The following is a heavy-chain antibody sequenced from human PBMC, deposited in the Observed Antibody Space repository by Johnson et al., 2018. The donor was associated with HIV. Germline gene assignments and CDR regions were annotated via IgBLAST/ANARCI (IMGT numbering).Heavy chain of an antibody. V-gene: IGHV3-30-3*01. CDR2: ISYDGTNK. CDR3: ARGGAFHAFDI. Sequence: QVQLVESGGDVVQPGRSLRLSCAASGFTFRSYAIHWVRQAPGKGLEWVAVISYDGTNKYSADSVKGRFTISRDNAKNTLYLQMNSLRAEDTAMYFCARGGAFHAFDIWGQGTMVTVSS. D-gene: IGHD3-3*02. J-gene: IGHJ3*02. CDR1: GFTFRSYA.